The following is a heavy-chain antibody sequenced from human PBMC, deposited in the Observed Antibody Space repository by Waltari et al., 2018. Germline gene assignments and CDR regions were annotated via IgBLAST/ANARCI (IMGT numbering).Heavy chain of an antibody. J-gene: IGHJ4*02. Sequence: QVQLVQSGAEVKKPGASVKVSCKASGYTFTGYYMHWVRQAPGQGLEWMGRINPNSGGTNYAQKLQGRVTMTRNTSISTAYMALSRLRSDDTAVYYCASASMVRGVIIKWYFDYWGQVTLVTVSS. V-gene: IGHV1-2*06. CDR3: ASASMVRGVIIKWYFDY. CDR2: INPNSGGT. CDR1: GYTFTGYY. D-gene: IGHD3-10*01.